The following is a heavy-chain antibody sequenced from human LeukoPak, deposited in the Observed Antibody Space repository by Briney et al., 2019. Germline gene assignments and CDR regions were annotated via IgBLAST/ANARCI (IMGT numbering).Heavy chain of an antibody. V-gene: IGHV4-39*07. CDR2: TYYRGTT. CDR3: AKDLSWYCSGGSCSLLSFDY. CDR1: GASISSTSYY. D-gene: IGHD2-15*01. Sequence: SDTLSLTCTVSGASISSTSYYWGWIRQPPGKGLEWIGSTYYRGTTYYNPSLKSRVTISVDTSKNQFSLQLSSVTAADTAVYYCAKDLSWYCSGGSCSLLSFDYWGQGTLVTVSS. J-gene: IGHJ4*02.